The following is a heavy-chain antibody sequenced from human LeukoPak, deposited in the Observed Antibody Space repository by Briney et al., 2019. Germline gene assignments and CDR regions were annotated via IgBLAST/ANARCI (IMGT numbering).Heavy chain of an antibody. CDR2: TYYKSKWYK. CDR1: GDSVSSNSAA. J-gene: IGHJ4*02. CDR3: ARGGPWDLPVGKFDY. D-gene: IGHD1-26*01. V-gene: IGHV6-1*01. Sequence: SQILSLTCDISGDSVSSNSAAWNWIRQSPSRGLEWLGRTYYKSKWYKDYAGSVNSRITINPDTSKNQFSLQLNSVTPEDTAVYYCARGGPWDLPVGKFDYWGQGTLVTVSS.